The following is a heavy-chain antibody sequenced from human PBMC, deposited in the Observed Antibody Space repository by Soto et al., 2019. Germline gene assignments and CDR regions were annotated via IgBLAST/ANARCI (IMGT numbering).Heavy chain of an antibody. D-gene: IGHD6-6*01. Sequence: SETLSLTCAVYGGSFSGYYWSWIRQPPGKGLEWIGEINHSGSTNYNPSLKSRVTISVDTSKNQFSLKLSSVTAADTAVYNCARGGNSYSSSSKGRENWFDPGAREPWSPSPQ. V-gene: IGHV4-34*01. CDR1: GGSFSGYY. CDR3: ARGGNSYSSSSKGRENWFDP. CDR2: INHSGST. J-gene: IGHJ5*02.